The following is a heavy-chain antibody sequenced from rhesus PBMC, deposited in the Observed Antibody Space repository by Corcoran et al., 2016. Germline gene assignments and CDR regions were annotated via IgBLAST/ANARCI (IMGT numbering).Heavy chain of an antibody. CDR3: TTDWSAPFEF. J-gene: IGHJ1*01. CDR1: GFTFSSYW. V-gene: IGHV3-30*01. CDR2: IKRKAEGETA. Sequence: EVQLVESGGGLAKPGGSLRLSCAASGFTFSSYWMNWVRQAPGKGLEWVVRIKRKAEGETADYAASVKGRFNISRDDSKNTRYLQMNSLKTEDTAVYYCTTDWSAPFEFWGQGALVTVSS. D-gene: IGHD3-22*01.